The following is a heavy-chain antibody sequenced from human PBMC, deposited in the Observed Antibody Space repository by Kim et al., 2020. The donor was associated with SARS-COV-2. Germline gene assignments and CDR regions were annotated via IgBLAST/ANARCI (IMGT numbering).Heavy chain of an antibody. V-gene: IGHV3-23*01. J-gene: IGHJ4*02. D-gene: IGHD3-22*01. Sequence: GGSLRLSCAASGFTFSSYAMSWVRQAPGKGLEWVSTISASGISTYYADSVKGRFTISRDNSKNTLYLQMNSLRAEDTAVYYCAKMRNYYDSSGYYYFDYWGQGTLVTVSS. CDR2: ISASGIST. CDR1: GFTFSSYA. CDR3: AKMRNYYDSSGYYYFDY.